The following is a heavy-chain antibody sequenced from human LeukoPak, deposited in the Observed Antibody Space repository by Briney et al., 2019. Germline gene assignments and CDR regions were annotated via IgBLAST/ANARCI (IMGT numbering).Heavy chain of an antibody. CDR1: GFTFSDYY. CDR3: ARVMSPYVFDI. Sequence: PGGSLRLSCAASGFTFSDYYMSWIRQAPGKGLEWVSYISSSGSTIYFADSVKGRFTMSRDNAKNSLYLQMNSLRAEDTAVYYCARVMSPYVFDIWGQGTMVTVSS. V-gene: IGHV3-11*04. J-gene: IGHJ3*02. CDR2: ISSSGSTI. D-gene: IGHD3-16*01.